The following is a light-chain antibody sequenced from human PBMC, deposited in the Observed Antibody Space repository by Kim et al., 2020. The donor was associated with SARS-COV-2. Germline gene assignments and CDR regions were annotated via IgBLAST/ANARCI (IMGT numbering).Light chain of an antibody. CDR2: YDT. Sequence: SYELTQPPSVSVAPGKTARITCGGDNIGTKSVHWYQRKPGQAPVLVIYYDTDRPSGIPERFSGSNSGNTATLPISRVEAGDEADYYCQVWDSGSDHVLFG. J-gene: IGLJ2*01. V-gene: IGLV3-21*04. CDR3: QVWDSGSDHVL. CDR1: NIGTKS.